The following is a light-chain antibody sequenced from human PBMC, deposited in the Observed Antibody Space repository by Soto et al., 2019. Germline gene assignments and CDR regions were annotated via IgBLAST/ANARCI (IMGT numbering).Light chain of an antibody. J-gene: IGKJ4*01. Sequence: DIVMTQSPDSLAVSLGERATINCKSSQSVLSSSNNKNYLAWYQQKPGQPPKLLIYWASTRESGVPDRFSGSGSGTDVILTINSLQAEDVAVYYCQQYSSTVLTFGGGTKVEIK. CDR2: WAS. V-gene: IGKV4-1*01. CDR1: QSVLSSSNNKNY. CDR3: QQYSSTVLT.